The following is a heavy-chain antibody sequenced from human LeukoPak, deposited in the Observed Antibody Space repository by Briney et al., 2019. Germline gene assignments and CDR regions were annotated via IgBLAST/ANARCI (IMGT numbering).Heavy chain of an antibody. CDR2: IIPILGIA. CDR3: ARVGWGDPSTDFDY. D-gene: IGHD3-10*01. CDR1: GGTFSSYA. Sequence: ASVKVSCKASGGTFSSYAISWVRQAPGQGLEWMGRIIPILGIANYAQKFQGRVTITADKSTSTAHMELSSLRSEDTAVYYCARVGWGDPSTDFDYWGQGTLVTVSS. V-gene: IGHV1-69*04. J-gene: IGHJ4*02.